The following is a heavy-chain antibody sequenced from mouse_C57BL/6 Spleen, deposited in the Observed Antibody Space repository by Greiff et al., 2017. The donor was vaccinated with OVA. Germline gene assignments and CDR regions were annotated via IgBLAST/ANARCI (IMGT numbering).Heavy chain of an antibody. J-gene: IGHJ2*01. V-gene: IGHV5-6-4*01. CDR1: GFTFSSYT. CDR3: TRVYGNYFDY. D-gene: IGHD2-10*02. Sequence: EVQLVESGGGLVKPGGSLKLSCAASGFTFSSYTMSWVRQTPEKRLEWVATISSGGSYTYYPDSVKGRFTISRDNAKNTLYLQMSSLKSEDTAMYYCTRVYGNYFDYWGQGTTLTVSS. CDR2: ISSGGSYT.